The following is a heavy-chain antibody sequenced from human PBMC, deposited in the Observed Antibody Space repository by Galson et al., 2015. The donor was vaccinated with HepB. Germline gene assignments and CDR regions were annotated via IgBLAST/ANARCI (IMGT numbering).Heavy chain of an antibody. D-gene: IGHD6-13*01. Sequence: SVKVSCKASGYTFTRYAMHWVRQAPGQRLEWMGWINAGNGNTKYSQKFQGRVTITRDTSASTAYMELSSLRSEDTAVYYCARKYSSSWYYFDYWGQGTLVTVSS. V-gene: IGHV1-3*01. CDR2: INAGNGNT. CDR1: GYTFTRYA. J-gene: IGHJ4*02. CDR3: ARKYSSSWYYFDY.